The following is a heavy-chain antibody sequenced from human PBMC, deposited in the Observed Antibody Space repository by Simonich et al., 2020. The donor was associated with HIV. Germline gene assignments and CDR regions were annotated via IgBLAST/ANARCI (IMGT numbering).Heavy chain of an antibody. CDR3: ARGGGDGYNY. V-gene: IGHV4-39*07. Sequence: QVLLQESGPGLVKPSETLSLTCSVSGGSISSSNYYWGWIRQPPGKGLEGIGSIYHIGTTYYNPSLKSRVTISIDTSKNQFSLKLSSVTAADTAVYYCARGGGDGYNYWGQGILVTVSS. CDR1: GGSISSSNYY. CDR2: IYHIGTT. J-gene: IGHJ4*02. D-gene: IGHD3-16*01.